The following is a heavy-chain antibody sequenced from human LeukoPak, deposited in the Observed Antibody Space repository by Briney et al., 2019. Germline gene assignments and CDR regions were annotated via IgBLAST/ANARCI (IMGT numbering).Heavy chain of an antibody. Sequence: GGSLRLSCAASGFTVSSNYMSWVRQAPGKGLEWVSVIYSGGSTYYADSVKGRFTISRDNSKNTLYLQMNSLRAEDTAVYYCAKDHGQGGRNHNPYYFDYWGQGTLVTVSS. V-gene: IGHV3-53*05. CDR3: AKDHGQGGRNHNPYYFDY. CDR1: GFTVSSNY. J-gene: IGHJ4*02. CDR2: IYSGGST. D-gene: IGHD3-16*01.